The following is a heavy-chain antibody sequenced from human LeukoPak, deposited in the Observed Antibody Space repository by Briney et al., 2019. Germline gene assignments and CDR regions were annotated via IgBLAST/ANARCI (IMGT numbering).Heavy chain of an antibody. CDR3: ARESTGWELLRRRYQYYYMDV. V-gene: IGHV3-15*01. D-gene: IGHD1-26*01. Sequence: GGSLRLSCAASGFTFSNAWMSWVRQAPGKGLEWVGRIKSKTDGGTTDYAAPVKGRFTISRDDSKNTLYLQMNSLKTEDTAVYYCARESTGWELLRRRYQYYYMDVWGKGTTVTVSS. CDR2: IKSKTDGGTT. CDR1: GFTFSNAW. J-gene: IGHJ6*03.